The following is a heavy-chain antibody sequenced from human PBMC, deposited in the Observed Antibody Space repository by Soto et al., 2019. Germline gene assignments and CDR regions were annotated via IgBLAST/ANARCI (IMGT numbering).Heavy chain of an antibody. CDR3: GRMGGGAGVVIPFDY. V-gene: IGHV1-69*01. CDR1: GGTFSSYA. J-gene: IGHJ4*02. Sequence: QVQLVQSGAEVKKPGSSVKVSCKASGGTFSSYAISWVRQAPGQGLEWMGGIIPIFGTANYAQKFQGRVTITADESTSKAYMGVGRLGSGDTAVYYCGRMGGGAGVVIPFDYWGQGTLVTVSS. CDR2: IIPIFGTA. D-gene: IGHD3-3*01.